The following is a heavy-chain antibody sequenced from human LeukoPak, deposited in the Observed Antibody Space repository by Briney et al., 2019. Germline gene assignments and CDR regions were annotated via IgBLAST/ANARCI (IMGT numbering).Heavy chain of an antibody. CDR1: GFTFDDYG. Sequence: GGSLRLSCAASGFTFDDYGLSWVRQAPGKGLEWVSGISGSGGSTYYPDSVKSRFTISRDNSKNTLYLQMNSLRAEDTAVYYCANEYASGHWGQGTLVTVSS. CDR3: ANEYASGH. J-gene: IGHJ4*02. V-gene: IGHV3-23*01. CDR2: ISGSGGST. D-gene: IGHD6-19*01.